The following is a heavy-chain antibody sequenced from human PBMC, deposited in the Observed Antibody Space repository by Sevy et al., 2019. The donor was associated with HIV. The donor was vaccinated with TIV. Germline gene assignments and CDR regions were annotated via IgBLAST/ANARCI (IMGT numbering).Heavy chain of an antibody. CDR2: INPNSGGT. CDR3: ARAKLLDTAMAPYYYYGMDV. Sequence: ASVKVSCKASGYTFTGYYMHWVRQAPGQGLEWMGWINPNSGGTNYAQKFQGWVTMTRDTSISTAYMELSRLRSDDTAVYYCARAKLLDTAMAPYYYYGMDVWGQGTTVTVSS. D-gene: IGHD5-18*01. V-gene: IGHV1-2*04. J-gene: IGHJ6*02. CDR1: GYTFTGYY.